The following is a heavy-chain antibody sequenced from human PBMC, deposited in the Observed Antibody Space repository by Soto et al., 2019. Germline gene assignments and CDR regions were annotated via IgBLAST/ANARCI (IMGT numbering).Heavy chain of an antibody. CDR2: INQDGSER. CDR3: AVYGYGVSAAAY. D-gene: IGHD4-17*01. CDR1: ELTFRNDW. V-gene: IGHV3-7*03. J-gene: IGHJ4*02. Sequence: GSLIVTCACSELTFRNDWLSWVRQAPGKGLEWVANINQDGSERYYVDSVRGRFTISRDNVENSLYLQLNSLRPEDTAVYYCAVYGYGVSAAAYCGQGTLVTVTS.